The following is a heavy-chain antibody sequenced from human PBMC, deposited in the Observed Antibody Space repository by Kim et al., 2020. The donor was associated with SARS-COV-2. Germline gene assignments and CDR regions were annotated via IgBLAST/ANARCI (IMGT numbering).Heavy chain of an antibody. CDR3: ARGGIAVVPAGMGHYGMDV. Sequence: GGSLRLSCAASGFTFSDYYVSWIRQAPGKGLEWVSYISSNSYTNYADSVKGRFTISRDNAKNSLYLQMNSLRAEDTAVYYCARGGIAVVPAGMGHYGMDVWGQGTTVTVSS. CDR2: ISSNSYT. J-gene: IGHJ6*02. CDR1: GFTFSDYY. D-gene: IGHD2-2*01. V-gene: IGHV3-11*05.